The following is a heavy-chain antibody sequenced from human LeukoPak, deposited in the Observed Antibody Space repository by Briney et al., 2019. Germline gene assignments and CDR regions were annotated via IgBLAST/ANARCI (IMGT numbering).Heavy chain of an antibody. J-gene: IGHJ6*03. D-gene: IGHD6-19*01. CDR2: IYYSGST. Sequence: SETLSLTCTVSGGSISSYYWSWIRQPPGKGLEWIGYIYYSGSTNYNPSLKSRVTISVDTSKNQFSLKLSSVTAADTAVYYCARDADVQRYSSGWYDIYYYYYYMDVWGKGTTVTVSS. V-gene: IGHV4-59*01. CDR1: GGSISSYY. CDR3: ARDADVQRYSSGWYDIYYYYYYMDV.